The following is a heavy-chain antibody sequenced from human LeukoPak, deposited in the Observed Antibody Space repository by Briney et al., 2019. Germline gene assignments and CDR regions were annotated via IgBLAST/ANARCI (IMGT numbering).Heavy chain of an antibody. Sequence: GESLRLSCAASGFTFTSYWMSWVRQAPGKGLEWVANIKQDGSEKYYVDSVKGRFTISRDNAKNSLYLQMNSLRAEDTALYYCARIGGYCYGPGYWGQGTLVIVSS. CDR1: GFTFTSYW. CDR2: IKQDGSEK. CDR3: ARIGGYCYGPGY. J-gene: IGHJ4*02. V-gene: IGHV3-7*05. D-gene: IGHD5-18*01.